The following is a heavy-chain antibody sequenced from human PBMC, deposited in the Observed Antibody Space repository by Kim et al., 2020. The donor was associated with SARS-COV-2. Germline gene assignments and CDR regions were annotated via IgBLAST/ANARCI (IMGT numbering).Heavy chain of an antibody. J-gene: IGHJ5*02. D-gene: IGHD6-13*01. CDR1: GFTFSSYS. CDR2: ISSSSSYI. CDR3: ARVGFKAAAGRNWFDP. Sequence: GGSLRLSCAASGFTFSSYSMNWVRQAPGKGLEWVSSISSSSSYIYYADSVKGRFTISRDNAKNSLYLQMNSLRAEDTAVYYCARVGFKAAAGRNWFDPWGQGTLVTVSS. V-gene: IGHV3-21*01.